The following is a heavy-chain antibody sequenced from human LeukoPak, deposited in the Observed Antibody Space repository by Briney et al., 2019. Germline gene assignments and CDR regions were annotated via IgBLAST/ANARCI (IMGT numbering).Heavy chain of an antibody. V-gene: IGHV3-23*01. CDR3: AKWSATVMNGYYYYMDV. D-gene: IGHD4-11*01. J-gene: IGHJ6*03. CDR1: GFTFSSYA. CDR2: ISGSGGST. Sequence: TGGSLRLSCAASGFTFSSYAMSWVHQAPGKGLEWVSAISGSGGSTYYADSVKGRFTISRDNSKNTLYLQMNSLRAEDTAVYYCAKWSATVMNGYYYYMDVWGKGTTVTVSS.